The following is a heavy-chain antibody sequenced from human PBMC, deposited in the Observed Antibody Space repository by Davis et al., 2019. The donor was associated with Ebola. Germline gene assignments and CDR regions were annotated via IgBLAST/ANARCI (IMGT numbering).Heavy chain of an antibody. D-gene: IGHD6-19*01. Sequence: SVKVSCKASGGTFSTYAINWVRQAPGHGLEWVGGIIPVLGITTSAQEFQGRVTITADESTSTACMELSSLRSEDTAVYYCARNISGTYDFWGKGSLVTVSS. V-gene: IGHV1-69*10. CDR3: ARNISGTYDF. CDR2: IIPVLGIT. J-gene: IGHJ4*02. CDR1: GGTFSTYA.